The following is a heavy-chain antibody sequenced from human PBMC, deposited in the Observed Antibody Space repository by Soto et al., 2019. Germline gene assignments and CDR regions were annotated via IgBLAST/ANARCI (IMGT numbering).Heavy chain of an antibody. D-gene: IGHD1-26*01. CDR1: EFSFSSYS. CDR2: ISSGGFTI. CDR3: ARSPPVIGANWFDP. J-gene: IGHJ5*02. Sequence: PGGSLRLSCVASEFSFSSYSMNWVRQAPGKGLEWVSSISSGGFTICYADSVKGRFTINPDTSTNQFSLQLNSVTPEDTAVYYCARSPPVIGANWFDPWGQGTLVTVSS. V-gene: IGHV3-48*01.